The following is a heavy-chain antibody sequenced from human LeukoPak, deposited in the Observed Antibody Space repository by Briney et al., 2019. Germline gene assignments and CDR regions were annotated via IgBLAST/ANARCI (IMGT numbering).Heavy chain of an antibody. CDR1: GFTFSSYS. Sequence: GGSLRLSCAASGFTFSSYSMAWVRQAPGKGLECVANIREDGSEEYCVDSVKGRFTISRDNAKNSLYLQMSSLRADDTAVYYCAGWRWQQSEFDNWGQGTLVTVSS. CDR3: AGWRWQQSEFDN. J-gene: IGHJ4*02. V-gene: IGHV3-7*01. D-gene: IGHD5-24*01. CDR2: IREDGSEE.